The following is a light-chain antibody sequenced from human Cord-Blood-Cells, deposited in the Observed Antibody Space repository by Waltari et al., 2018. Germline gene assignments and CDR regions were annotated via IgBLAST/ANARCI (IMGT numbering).Light chain of an antibody. CDR2: LGS. CDR3: RQALQTLT. V-gene: IGKV2-28*01. CDR1: QSLLHSNGYNY. J-gene: IGKJ1*01. Sequence: DIVMTQSPLSLPVTPGEPASISCRSSQSLLHSNGYNYLDWYLQKPGQSPQLLIYLGSNRASGVPDRFSGSGSGTDFTLKLSRVEAVDVGVYYCRQALQTLTFGQGTKVEIK.